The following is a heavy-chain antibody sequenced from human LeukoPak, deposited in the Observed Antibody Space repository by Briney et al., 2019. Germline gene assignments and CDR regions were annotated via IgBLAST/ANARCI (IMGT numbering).Heavy chain of an antibody. D-gene: IGHD3-22*01. Sequence: ASVKVSCKASGYSFTGYYIHWVRQAPGQGLEWMGWINPNSGGTNYAQRFQGRVTMTRDTSINTAYMELSRLRSDDTAVYYCARDPSMYSSGYQAGGYWGQGTLVTVSS. CDR1: GYSFTGYY. J-gene: IGHJ4*02. CDR3: ARDPSMYSSGYQAGGY. V-gene: IGHV1-2*02. CDR2: INPNSGGT.